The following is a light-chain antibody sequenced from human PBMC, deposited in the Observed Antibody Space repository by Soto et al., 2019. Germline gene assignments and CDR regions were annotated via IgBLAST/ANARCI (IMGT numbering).Light chain of an antibody. CDR1: QSISSW. J-gene: IGKJ3*01. CDR2: KAS. CDR3: QQYNNGGFT. V-gene: IGKV1-5*03. Sequence: DIQMTQSPSTLSASVGDRVTITCRASQSISSWLAWYQQKPGKAPKLLIYKASSLESGVPSRFSGSGSGTEFTLTISSLQPDDFATYYCQQYNNGGFTFGPGTKVDIK.